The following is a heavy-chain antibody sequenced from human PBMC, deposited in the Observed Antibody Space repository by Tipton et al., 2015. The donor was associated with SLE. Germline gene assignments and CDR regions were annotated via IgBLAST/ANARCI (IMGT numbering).Heavy chain of an antibody. Sequence: TLSLTCAVYGGSFSGYYWSWIRQPPGKGLEWIGEINHSGSTNYNPSLKSRVTISVDTSKNQFSVKLSSVTAADTAVYYCARSSWEPYSGSYNWFDPWGQGTLVTVSS. CDR3: ARSSWEPYSGSYNWFDP. CDR2: INHSGST. V-gene: IGHV4-34*01. CDR1: GGSFSGYY. D-gene: IGHD1-26*01. J-gene: IGHJ5*02.